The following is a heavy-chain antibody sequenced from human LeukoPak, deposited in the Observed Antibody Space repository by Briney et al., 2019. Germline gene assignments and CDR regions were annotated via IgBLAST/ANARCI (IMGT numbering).Heavy chain of an antibody. D-gene: IGHD6-13*01. CDR3: AKPYIAAAGDFDY. CDR1: GFTFSSYA. CDR2: ISYDGSNK. Sequence: PGRSLRLSCAASGFTFSSYAMHWVRQAPGKGLEWVAVISYDGSNKYYADSVKGRFTISRDNSKNTLYLQMNSLRAEDTAVYYCAKPYIAAAGDFDYWGQGTLVTVSS. V-gene: IGHV3-30-3*01. J-gene: IGHJ4*02.